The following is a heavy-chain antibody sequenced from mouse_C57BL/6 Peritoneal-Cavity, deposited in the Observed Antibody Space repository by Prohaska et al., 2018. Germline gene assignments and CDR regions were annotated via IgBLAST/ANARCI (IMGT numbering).Heavy chain of an antibody. D-gene: IGHD2-13*01. CDR2: ITHSVET. CDR1: GFPITSGYY. V-gene: IGHV12-3*01. J-gene: IGHJ4*01. Sequence: QMQLLESGHGQVKPSQSLFLTCSITGFPITSGYYWIWIRQSPGKPLEWMGYITHSVETFYYPTLHSPISITRETSTNHDVLQMDAVTSEDRAMCDCAGDRGEKKDVYYWCTGTAFSVSS. CDR3: AGDRGEKKDVYY.